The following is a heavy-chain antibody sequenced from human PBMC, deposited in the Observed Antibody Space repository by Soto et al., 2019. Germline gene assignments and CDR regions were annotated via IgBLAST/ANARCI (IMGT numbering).Heavy chain of an antibody. CDR1: GYTLTELS. J-gene: IGHJ3*01. V-gene: IGHV1-24*01. CDR3: ATARYGGNPSGAFDV. Sequence: AAVKVSSKVSGYTLTELSMHLVRQAPGKGLEWMGGFDPEDGETIYAQKFQGRVTMTEDTSTDTAYMELSSLRSEDTAVYYCATARYGGNPSGAFDVWGQGTMVTVSS. CDR2: FDPEDGET. D-gene: IGHD2-15*01.